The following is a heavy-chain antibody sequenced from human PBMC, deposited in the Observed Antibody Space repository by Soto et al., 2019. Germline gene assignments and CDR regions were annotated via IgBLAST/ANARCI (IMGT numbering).Heavy chain of an antibody. CDR1: GFTFSSLS. Sequence: EVHLLESGGVLVQPGGSLRLSCAASGFTFSSLSMTWVRQAPGKGLEWVSTIRASGDTTFYADSVKGRFTISRDNSKNTLYLQMNRLRAEDTAIYFCAKGGFPTHFENWGQGGLVSVSS. V-gene: IGHV3-23*01. CDR3: AKGGFPTHFEN. J-gene: IGHJ4*02. CDR2: IRASGDTT. D-gene: IGHD5-12*01.